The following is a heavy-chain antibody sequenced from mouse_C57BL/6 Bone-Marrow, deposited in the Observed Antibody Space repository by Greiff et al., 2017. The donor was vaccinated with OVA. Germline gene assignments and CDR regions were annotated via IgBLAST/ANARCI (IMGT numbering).Heavy chain of an antibody. CDR1: GYSFTDYN. CDR2: INPNYGTT. V-gene: IGHV1-39*01. CDR3: ARDYYGSSYPYYYAMDY. Sequence: VQLKQSGPELVKPGASVKISCKASGYSFTDYNMNWVKQSNGKSLEWIGVINPNYGTTSYNQKFKGKATLTVDQSSSTAYMQLNSLTSEDSAVYYCARDYYGSSYPYYYAMDYWGQGTSVTVSS. D-gene: IGHD1-1*01. J-gene: IGHJ4*01.